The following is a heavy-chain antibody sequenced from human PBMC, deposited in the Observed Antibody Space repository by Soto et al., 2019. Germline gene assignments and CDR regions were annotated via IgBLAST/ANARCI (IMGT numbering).Heavy chain of an antibody. D-gene: IGHD3-16*01. J-gene: IGHJ5*02. V-gene: IGHV4-34*01. Sequence: QVQLQQWGAGLLKPSETLSLTCAVYGGSFSGYYWSWLRQPPGKGLEWIGEINHSGSTNYNPSLKSRGTRSVETSKNQCFLRMSSVTAADTVVYYCARVGVEGKGGTFVPWGQGTLVTVSS. CDR2: INHSGST. CDR1: GGSFSGYY. CDR3: ARVGVEGKGGTFVP.